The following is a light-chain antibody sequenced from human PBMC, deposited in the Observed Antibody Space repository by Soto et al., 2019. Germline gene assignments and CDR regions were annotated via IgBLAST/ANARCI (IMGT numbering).Light chain of an antibody. CDR2: TNT. CDR3: GSWDDSMNGPV. J-gene: IGLJ1*01. CDR1: SSNVGGNP. Sequence: QSVLTQPPSASGTAGQRVTISCSGSSSNVGGNPVNWYQHVPTTAPKLLIYTNTQRPSGVPDRFSGSKSGTSASLAISGLQSEDEPDYYCGSWDDSMNGPVFGTGTTVTVL. V-gene: IGLV1-44*01.